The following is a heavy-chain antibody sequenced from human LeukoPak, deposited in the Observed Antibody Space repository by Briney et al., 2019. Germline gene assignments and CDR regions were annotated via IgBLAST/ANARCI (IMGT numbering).Heavy chain of an antibody. V-gene: IGHV1-3*01. CDR1: GYIFTKYV. CDR3: ARDDCGDTCYPGGY. D-gene: IGHD2-21*01. CDR2: IKAGNGDT. J-gene: IGHJ4*02. Sequence: ASVKVSCKASGYIFTKYVVHRVRQAPGQRPEWMGWIKAGNGDTKYSQNFQDGLTITRDTSASTVYMELSSLTSEDTALYYCARDDCGDTCYPGGYWGQETLVTVSS.